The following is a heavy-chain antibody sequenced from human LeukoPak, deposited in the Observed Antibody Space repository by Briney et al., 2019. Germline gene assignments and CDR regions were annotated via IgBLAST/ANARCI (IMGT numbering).Heavy chain of an antibody. CDR2: IYYSGST. J-gene: IGHJ4*02. D-gene: IGHD4-17*01. CDR1: GGSITSYY. CDR3: ASLTTVTQGYFDS. Sequence: SETLSLTCTVSGGSITSYYWSWIRQPPGKGLEWIGYIYYSGSTNYNPSLKSRLTISVDASKNQFSLKLSAVTATDTAVYYCASLTTVTQGYFDSWGQGTLVTVSS. V-gene: IGHV4-59*08.